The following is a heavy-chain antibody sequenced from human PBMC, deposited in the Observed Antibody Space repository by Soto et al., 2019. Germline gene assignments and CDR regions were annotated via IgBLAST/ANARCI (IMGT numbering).Heavy chain of an antibody. Sequence: SETLSLTCTVSGGSISSYYWSWIRQPPGKGLEWIGYIYYSGSTNYNPSLKSRVTISVGTSKNQFSLKLSSVTAADTAVYYCARQGYCSGGSCYLMHVFDISAQGTMV. CDR1: GGSISSYY. J-gene: IGHJ3*02. D-gene: IGHD2-15*01. V-gene: IGHV4-59*08. CDR2: IYYSGST. CDR3: ARQGYCSGGSCYLMHVFDI.